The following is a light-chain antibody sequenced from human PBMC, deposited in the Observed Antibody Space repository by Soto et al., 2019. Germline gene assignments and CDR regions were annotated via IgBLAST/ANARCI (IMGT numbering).Light chain of an antibody. CDR2: DAS. V-gene: IGKV3-11*01. CDR1: QSVGTY. CDR3: QQRSDWPPIT. J-gene: IGKJ5*01. Sequence: DIVLTQFPATLSLSPGERDTLSCRASQSVGTYLAWYQHKPGQAPRLLIYDASKRAIGIPARFSGSGSGTDFALTISSLEPEDFAVYYCQQRSDWPPITFGQGTRLEIK.